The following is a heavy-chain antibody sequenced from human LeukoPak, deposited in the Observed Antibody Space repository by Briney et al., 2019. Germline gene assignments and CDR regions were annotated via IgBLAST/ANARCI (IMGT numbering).Heavy chain of an antibody. CDR1: GFTVSSNY. CDR3: ARDSGYTGSDAFDI. V-gene: IGHV3-66*02. CDR2: IYSAGRT. D-gene: IGHD5-12*01. Sequence: PGGSLRLSCAASGFTVSSNYMSWVRQAPGKGLEWVSVIYSAGRTYYADSVKGRFTISRDNSKNTLYLQMDSLRTEDTAVYYCARDSGYTGSDAFDIWAKGQWSPSLQ. J-gene: IGHJ3*02.